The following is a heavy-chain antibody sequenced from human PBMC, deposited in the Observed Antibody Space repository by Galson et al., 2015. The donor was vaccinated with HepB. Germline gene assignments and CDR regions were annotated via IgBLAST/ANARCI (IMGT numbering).Heavy chain of an antibody. Sequence: CAISGDSVSSNSAAWNWIRRSPSRGLEWLGRTYYRSKWYNDYAVSVKSRITINPDTSKNQFSLQLNSVTPVDTAVYYCARAYDFWSGYYGHYYYGMDVWGQGTTVTVSS. CDR1: GDSVSSNSAA. D-gene: IGHD3-3*01. CDR2: TYYRSKWYN. CDR3: ARAYDFWSGYYGHYYYGMDV. V-gene: IGHV6-1*01. J-gene: IGHJ6*02.